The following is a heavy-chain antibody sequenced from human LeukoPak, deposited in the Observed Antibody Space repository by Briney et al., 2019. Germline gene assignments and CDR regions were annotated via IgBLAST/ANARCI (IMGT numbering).Heavy chain of an antibody. D-gene: IGHD3-10*01. CDR1: GFTFSSYW. CDR3: AREDGITMVRGATYYYYGMDV. Sequence: PGGSLRLSCAASGFTFSSYWMSWVRQAPGKGLEWVANIKQDGSEKYYVDSVKGRFTISRDNAKNSLYLQMNSLRAEDTAVYYCAREDGITMVRGATYYYYGMDVWGQGTTVTVSS. V-gene: IGHV3-7*01. J-gene: IGHJ6*02. CDR2: IKQDGSEK.